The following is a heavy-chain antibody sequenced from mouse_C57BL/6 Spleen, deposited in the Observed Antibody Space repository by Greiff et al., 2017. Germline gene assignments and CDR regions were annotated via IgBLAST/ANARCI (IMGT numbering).Heavy chain of an antibody. V-gene: IGHV5-4*01. CDR2: ISDGGSYT. CDR1: GFTFSSYA. CDR3: ARVATTVVPYAMDY. D-gene: IGHD1-1*01. J-gene: IGHJ4*01. Sequence: EVQGVESGGGLVKPGGSLKLSCAASGFTFSSYAMSWVRQTPEKRLEWVATISDGGSYTYYPDNVKGRFTISRDNAKNNLYLQMSHLKSEDTAMYYCARVATTVVPYAMDYWGQGTSVTVSS.